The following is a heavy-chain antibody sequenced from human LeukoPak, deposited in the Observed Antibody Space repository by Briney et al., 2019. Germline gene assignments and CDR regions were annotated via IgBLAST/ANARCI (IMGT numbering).Heavy chain of an antibody. J-gene: IGHJ4*02. V-gene: IGHV4-59*01. CDR2: IYYSGST. D-gene: IGHD5-12*01. CDR1: GGSISSYY. CDR3: AGSGYDFYFDY. Sequence: SETLSLTCTVSGGSISSYYWSWIRQPPGKGLEWIGYIYYSGSTNYNPSLKSRVTISVDTSKNQFSLKLSSVTAADTAVYYCAGSGYDFYFDYWGQGTLVTVSS.